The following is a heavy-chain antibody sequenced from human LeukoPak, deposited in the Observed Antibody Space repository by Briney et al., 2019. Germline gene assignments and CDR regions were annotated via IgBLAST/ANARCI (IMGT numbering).Heavy chain of an antibody. J-gene: IGHJ5*02. CDR3: ARTRMAGTGGWFDP. V-gene: IGHV4-4*07. Sequence: PSETLSLTCTVSGGSISSYYWSWIRQPAGKGLEWIGRIYTSGSTNYNPSLKSRVTMSVDTSKNQSSLKLSSVTAADTAVYYCARTRMAGTGGWFDPWGQGTLVTVSS. CDR1: GGSISSYY. D-gene: IGHD6-19*01. CDR2: IYTSGST.